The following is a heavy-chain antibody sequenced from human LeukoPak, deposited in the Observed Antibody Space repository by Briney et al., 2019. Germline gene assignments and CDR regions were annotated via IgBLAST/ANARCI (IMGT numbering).Heavy chain of an antibody. D-gene: IGHD2-15*01. V-gene: IGHV1-18*01. CDR3: AREGYCSGGSCYSRGYYYYYGMDV. J-gene: IGHJ6*02. Sequence: ASVKVSCKASGYTFTSYGISWVRQAPGQGLEWMGWISAYNGNTNYAQKLQGRVTMTTDTSTSTAYMELRSLRSDDTAVYYCAREGYCSGGSCYSRGYYYYYGMDVWGQETTVTVSS. CDR2: ISAYNGNT. CDR1: GYTFTSYG.